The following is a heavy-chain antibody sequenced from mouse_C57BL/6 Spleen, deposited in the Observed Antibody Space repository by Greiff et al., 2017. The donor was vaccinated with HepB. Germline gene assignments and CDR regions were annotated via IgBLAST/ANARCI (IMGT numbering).Heavy chain of an antibody. CDR2: IYPGGGYT. CDR1: GYTFTNYW. CDR3: ARSARGQLPYFDY. V-gene: IGHV1-63*01. Sequence: QVQLKESGAELVRPGTSVKMSCKASGYTFTNYWIGWAKQRPGHGLEWIGDIYPGGGYTNYNEKFKGKATLTADKSSSTAYMQFSSLTSEDSAIYYCARSARGQLPYFDYWGQGTTLTVSS. D-gene: IGHD3-3*01. J-gene: IGHJ2*01.